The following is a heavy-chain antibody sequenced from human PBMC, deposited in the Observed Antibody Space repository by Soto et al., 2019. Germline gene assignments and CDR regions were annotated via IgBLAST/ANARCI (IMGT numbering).Heavy chain of an antibody. D-gene: IGHD6-6*01. CDR3: ARDLVAVSGGVYSSSSGGYFFDF. CDR1: GFTFSDYY. Sequence: QVQLVESGGGLVKPGGSLRLSCAASGFTFSDYYMSWIRQAPGKGLEWVSYISNSGRTLYYADSMKGRFTISRDNARNSLFLQMNSLRRDDTAVYYCARDLVAVSGGVYSSSSGGYFFDFWGQGTLVTVSS. J-gene: IGHJ4*02. V-gene: IGHV3-11*01. CDR2: ISNSGRTL.